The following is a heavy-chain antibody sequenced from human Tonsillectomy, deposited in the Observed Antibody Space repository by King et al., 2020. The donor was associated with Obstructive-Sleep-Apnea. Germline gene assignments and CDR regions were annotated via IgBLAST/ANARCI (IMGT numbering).Heavy chain of an antibody. D-gene: IGHD1-26*01. J-gene: IGHJ3*02. V-gene: IGHV2-70*04. CDR1: GFSLSTSYMS. Sequence: TLKESGPALVKPTQTLTLTCTFSGFSLSTSYMSVSWIRQPPGKSLEWLARIDLDGDKFYRTSLKSRLTISKDTSKNQVVLTMTNMDPVDTASYFCARNGGRYPDVDAFDIWGQGTLVTVSS. CDR3: ARNGGRYPDVDAFDI. CDR2: IDLDGDK.